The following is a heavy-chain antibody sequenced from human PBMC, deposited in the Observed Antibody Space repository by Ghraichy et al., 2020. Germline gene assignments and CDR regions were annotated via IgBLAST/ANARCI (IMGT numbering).Heavy chain of an antibody. Sequence: ASVKVSCKASGYTFTSYSMHWVRQAPGQGLEWMGWINPNNGGTNYAQKFQGRVTMTRDTSISTAYMELSRLRSDDTAVYYCAREVDTTTTYYYYGMDVWGQGTTVTVSS. J-gene: IGHJ6*02. CDR2: INPNNGGT. CDR3: AREVDTTTTYYYYGMDV. V-gene: IGHV1-2*02. CDR1: GYTFTSYS. D-gene: IGHD5-18*01.